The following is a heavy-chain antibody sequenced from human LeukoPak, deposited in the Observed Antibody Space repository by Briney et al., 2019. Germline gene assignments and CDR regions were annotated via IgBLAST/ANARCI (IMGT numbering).Heavy chain of an antibody. CDR1: GFTFSSYA. D-gene: IGHD2-15*01. V-gene: IGHV3-23*01. CDR2: ISGSGGTT. Sequence: GGSLRLSCAASGFTFSSYAMNWVRQAPGGGLEWVSGISGSGGTTYYADSVKGRFTISRDNSKNTLYLQMNSLRAEDTAVYYCAKYCGGGRCYGDYWGQGTLVTVSS. J-gene: IGHJ4*02. CDR3: AKYCGGGRCYGDY.